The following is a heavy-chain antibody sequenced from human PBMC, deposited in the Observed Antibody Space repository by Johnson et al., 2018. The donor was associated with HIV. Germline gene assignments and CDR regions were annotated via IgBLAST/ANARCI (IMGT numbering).Heavy chain of an antibody. CDR2: ISSGGST. Sequence: EQLVEYGGGLVQPGGSLRLSCAASGFTISNNYMSWVRQAPGKGLEWVAVISSGGSTYYSDSAMGRFTISTDISTNTPYLQMSSLRAEDTAVYYCARRAGYSGQWLVQTVDAFDIWGQGAMVTVSS. V-gene: IGHV3-66*01. D-gene: IGHD6-19*01. J-gene: IGHJ3*02. CDR3: ARRAGYSGQWLVQTVDAFDI. CDR1: GFTISNNY.